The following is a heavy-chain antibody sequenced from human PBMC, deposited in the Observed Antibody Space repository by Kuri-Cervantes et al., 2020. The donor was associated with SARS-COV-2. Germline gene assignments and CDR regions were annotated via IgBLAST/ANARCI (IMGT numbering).Heavy chain of an antibody. CDR3: ARDRVIGQQLVLYPTRPAYYYYGMDV. CDR1: GGSISSSSYY. Sequence: SETLSLTCTVSGGSISSSSYYWGWIRQPPGKGLEWIGSIYYSGSTYYNPSLKSRVTISVDTSKNQFSLKLSSVTAADTAVYYCARDRVIGQQLVLYPTRPAYYYYGMDVWGQGTTVTVSS. J-gene: IGHJ6*02. CDR2: IYYSGST. D-gene: IGHD6-13*01. V-gene: IGHV4-39*02.